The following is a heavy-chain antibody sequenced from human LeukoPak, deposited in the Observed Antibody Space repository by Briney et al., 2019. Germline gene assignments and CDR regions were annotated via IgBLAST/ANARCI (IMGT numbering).Heavy chain of an antibody. D-gene: IGHD6-19*01. V-gene: IGHV1-24*01. CDR3: ATEVGSRYFEY. J-gene: IGHJ4*02. Sequence: ASVKVSCKVSGYTLTDLSMHWVRQAPGKGLEWMGGVDSDDGERLYAQKFQGRVTMTEDAFIDTAYMELSGLRSDDTAVYFCATEVGSRYFEYWGQGALVTVSS. CDR1: GYTLTDLS. CDR2: VDSDDGER.